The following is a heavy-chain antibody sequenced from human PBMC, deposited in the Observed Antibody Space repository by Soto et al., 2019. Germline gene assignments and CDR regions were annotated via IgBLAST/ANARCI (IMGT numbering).Heavy chain of an antibody. V-gene: IGHV5-10-1*01. Sequence: GESLKISCKGSGYSFTSYWISWVRQVPGKGLEWMGRIDPSDSYTNYSPSFQGHVTISADKSISTAYLQWSSLKASDTAMYYCARLRYYDSSGYYYETYYYGMAVWGQGTTVTVSS. CDR3: ARLRYYDSSGYYYETYYYGMAV. D-gene: IGHD3-22*01. J-gene: IGHJ6*02. CDR1: GYSFTSYW. CDR2: IDPSDSYT.